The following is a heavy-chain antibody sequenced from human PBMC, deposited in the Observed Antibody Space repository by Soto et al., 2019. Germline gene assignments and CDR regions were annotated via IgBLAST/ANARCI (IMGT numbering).Heavy chain of an antibody. D-gene: IGHD4-17*01. CDR2: IGGSGDST. CDR1: GFGLITYA. CDR3: AHPRGYGVFDAYDI. V-gene: IGHV3-23*01. J-gene: IGHJ3*02. Sequence: GSLRLSSAASGFGLITYAISLFRQSPGKWLEWVSAIGGSGDSTYYADSVKGRFTISRDNSINMLYLQMNSLRTEDTAVYYCAHPRGYGVFDAYDIWGQGAMVTVSS.